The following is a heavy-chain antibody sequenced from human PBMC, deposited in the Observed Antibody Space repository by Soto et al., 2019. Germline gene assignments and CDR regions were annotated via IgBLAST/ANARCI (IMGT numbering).Heavy chain of an antibody. V-gene: IGHV4-30-4*01. D-gene: IGHD3-16*01. CDR3: ARDPRRLRLFDP. J-gene: IGHJ5*02. CDR2: IYYSGST. CDR1: GGSISSGYYC. Sequence: PSETLSLTCTVSGGSISSGYYCWSWLRQPPGKGLEWIGYIYYSGSTYYNPSLKSRVTISVDTSKNQFSLKLSSVTAADTAVYYCARDPRRLRLFDPWGQGTLVTVSS.